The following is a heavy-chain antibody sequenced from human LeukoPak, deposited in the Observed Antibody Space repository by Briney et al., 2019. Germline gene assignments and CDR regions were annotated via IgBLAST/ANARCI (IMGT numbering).Heavy chain of an antibody. CDR1: GGSISSSSYY. CDR3: ARLDSSGWYGGPYFDY. J-gene: IGHJ4*02. V-gene: IGHV4-39*01. Sequence: PSETLSLTCTVSGGSISSSSYYWGWIRQPPGKGLEWIGSIYYSGSTYYNPSLKRRVTISVDTSKNQFSLKLSSVTAADTAVYYCARLDSSGWYGGPYFDYWGQGTLVTVSS. CDR2: IYYSGST. D-gene: IGHD6-19*01.